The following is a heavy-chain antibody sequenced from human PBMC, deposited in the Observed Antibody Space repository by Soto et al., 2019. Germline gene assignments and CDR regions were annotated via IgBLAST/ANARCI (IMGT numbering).Heavy chain of an antibody. V-gene: IGHV3-23*01. CDR1: GFMFSSYA. CDR3: AKDGSWGDHHYFDN. Sequence: GGSLRLSCRVSGFMFSSYAMTWVRQVPGKGLEWVSSISGSGGSTYYSDSVRGRFTISRDNSKKVLYLEMNRLKGDDTAVYFCAKDGSWGDHHYFDNWGQGTLVTVSS. D-gene: IGHD2-21*02. J-gene: IGHJ4*02. CDR2: ISGSGGST.